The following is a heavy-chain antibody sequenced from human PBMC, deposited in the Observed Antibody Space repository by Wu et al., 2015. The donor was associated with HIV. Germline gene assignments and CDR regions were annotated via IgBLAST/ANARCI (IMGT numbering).Heavy chain of an antibody. J-gene: IGHJ6*03. CDR1: GYTFTSYG. Sequence: QVQLVQSGAEVKKPGASVKVSCKASGYTFTSYGISWVRQAPGQGLEWMGWISAYNGNTNYAQKLQGRVTMTTDTSTSTAYMELRSLRSNDTAVYYCATNYYDSSGTSYYYYYMDVWGKGTTVTVSS. CDR2: ISAYNGNT. CDR3: ATNYYDSSGTSYYYYYMDV. V-gene: IGHV1-18*01. D-gene: IGHD3-22*01.